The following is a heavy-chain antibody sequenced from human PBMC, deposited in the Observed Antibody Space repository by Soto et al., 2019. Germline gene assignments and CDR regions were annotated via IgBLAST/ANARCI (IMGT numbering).Heavy chain of an antibody. V-gene: IGHV1-2*02. CDR2: INPNSGDT. Sequence: ASVKVSCKASGYIFTGYHIHWVRQAPGRGLEWMGWINPNSGDTEYAQNFQGRFTISRDNSRDTLYLQMTSLRAEDTAIYYCRHSSASRPDFAYNRDVWGQGTTVTVSS. D-gene: IGHD6-6*01. J-gene: IGHJ6*02. CDR3: RHSSASRPDFAYNRDV. CDR1: GYIFTGYH.